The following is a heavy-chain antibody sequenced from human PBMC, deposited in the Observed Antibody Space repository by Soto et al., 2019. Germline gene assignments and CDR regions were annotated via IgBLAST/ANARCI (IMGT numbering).Heavy chain of an antibody. J-gene: IGHJ4*02. D-gene: IGHD5-18*01. V-gene: IGHV3-30-3*01. CDR2: ISYDGSNK. Sequence: QVQLVESGGGVVQPGRSLRLSCAASGFTFSYYAMHWVRQAPGKGLEWVAVISYDGSNKYYADSVKGRFTISRDNSKNTLYLQMNNLSTEDKAVYYCARAALVGTSYGLHYFDSWGQGTLVTVSS. CDR3: ARAALVGTSYGLHYFDS. CDR1: GFTFSYYA.